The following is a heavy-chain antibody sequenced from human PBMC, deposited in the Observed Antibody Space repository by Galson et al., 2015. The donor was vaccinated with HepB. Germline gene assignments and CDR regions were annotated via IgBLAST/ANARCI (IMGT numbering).Heavy chain of an antibody. J-gene: IGHJ3*02. CDR3: ARVLTTVTFAFDI. CDR1: GFTFSSYA. Sequence: SLRLSCAASGFTFSSYAMHWVRQAPGKGLEWVAVISYDGSNKYYADSVKGRFTISRDNSKNTLYLQMNSLRAEDTAVYYCARVLTTVTFAFDIWGQGTMVTVSS. D-gene: IGHD4-17*01. V-gene: IGHV3-30-3*01. CDR2: ISYDGSNK.